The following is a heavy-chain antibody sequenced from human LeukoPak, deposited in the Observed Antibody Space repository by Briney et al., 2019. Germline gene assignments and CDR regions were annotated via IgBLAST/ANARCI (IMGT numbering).Heavy chain of an antibody. Sequence: SETLSLTCTVSGYSISSGYYWGWIRQPPGKGLEWIGSIYHSGSTYYSPSLKSRVTISVDTSKNQFSLKLSSVTAADTAVYYCARRDGYNSWFDYWGQGTLVTVSS. CDR2: IYHSGST. CDR3: ARRDGYNSWFDY. V-gene: IGHV4-38-2*02. J-gene: IGHJ4*02. CDR1: GYSISSGYY. D-gene: IGHD5-24*01.